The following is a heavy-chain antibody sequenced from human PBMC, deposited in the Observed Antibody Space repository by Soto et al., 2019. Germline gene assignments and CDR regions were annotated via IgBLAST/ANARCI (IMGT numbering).Heavy chain of an antibody. CDR3: ARGGIAARPSIARHRY. CDR1: VRSFSGYY. D-gene: IGHD6-6*01. Sequence: PSESLSPTCAVYVRSFSGYYWSWIRQPPGKGLEWIGEINHSGSTNYNPSLKSRVTISVDTSKNQFSLKLSSVTAADTAVYYCARGGIAARPSIARHRYWGQGTLVTVSS. V-gene: IGHV4-34*01. J-gene: IGHJ4*02. CDR2: INHSGST.